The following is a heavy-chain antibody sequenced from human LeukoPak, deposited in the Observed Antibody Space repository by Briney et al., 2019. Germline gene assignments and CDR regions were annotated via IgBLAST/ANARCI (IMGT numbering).Heavy chain of an antibody. V-gene: IGHV4-34*01. D-gene: IGHD3-3*01. J-gene: IGHJ4*02. Sequence: SGTLSLTCAVYGGSFSGYYWSWIRQPPGEGLEWIGEINDSGSTSYSPSLKRRVTILVDTSKNQFSLKLSSVTAADTAVYYCARVPIDYDFWGDSTQTYYFDYWGQGTLVTVSS. CDR1: GGSFSGYY. CDR3: ARVPIDYDFWGDSTQTYYFDY. CDR2: INDSGST.